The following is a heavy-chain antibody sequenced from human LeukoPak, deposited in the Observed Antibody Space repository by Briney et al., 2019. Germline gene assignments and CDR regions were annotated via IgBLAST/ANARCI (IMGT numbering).Heavy chain of an antibody. V-gene: IGHV4-59*01. Sequence: SEPLSLTCTVSGGSISSYYWSWIRQPPGKGLEWIGYIYYSGSTNYNPSLKSRVTISVDTSKNQLSLKLSSVTAADTAVYYCARLLYGPWGQGTLVTVSS. CDR1: GGSISSYY. J-gene: IGHJ5*02. D-gene: IGHD2-8*01. CDR3: ARLLYGP. CDR2: IYYSGST.